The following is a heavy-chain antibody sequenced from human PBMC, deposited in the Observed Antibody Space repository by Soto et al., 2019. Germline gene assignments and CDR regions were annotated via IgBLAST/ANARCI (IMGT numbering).Heavy chain of an antibody. J-gene: IGHJ6*02. CDR2: ISSDSYYI. Sequence: EVQLVESGGGLVEPGGSLRLSCAPSGLSFSTHSMNWVRQAPGKGLEGVSSISSDSYYIYYADSVKGRFTISRDNAKNSMYLQMHRLRADDTAVYYFASNRNPSSNTHGMDVWGQGTTVTVSS. CDR1: GLSFSTHS. CDR3: ASNRNPSSNTHGMDV. V-gene: IGHV3-21*01.